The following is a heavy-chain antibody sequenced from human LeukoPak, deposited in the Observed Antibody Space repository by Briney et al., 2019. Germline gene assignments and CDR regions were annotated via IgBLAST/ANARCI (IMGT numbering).Heavy chain of an antibody. J-gene: IGHJ4*02. CDR1: GGSFSGYY. CDR3: ARYHSNYAFDY. D-gene: IGHD4-11*01. CDR2: INHSGST. V-gene: IGHV4-34*01. Sequence: PSETLSLTCAVYGGSFSGYYWSWIRQPPGKGLEWIGEINHSGSTNYNPSLKSRVTLSVDTSKNQFSLKLSSVTAADTAVYYCARYHSNYAFDYWGQGTLVTVSS.